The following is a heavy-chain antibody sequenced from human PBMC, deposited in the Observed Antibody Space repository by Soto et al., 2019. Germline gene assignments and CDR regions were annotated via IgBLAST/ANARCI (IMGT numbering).Heavy chain of an antibody. Sequence: PGGSLRLSCAASGFTFSSYSMNWVRQAPGKGLEWVSSISSSSSYIYYADSVKGRFTISRDNAKNSLYLQMNSLRAEDTAVYYCARVSGDDYIWGSYRHHFDYWGQGTLVTVSS. J-gene: IGHJ4*02. CDR1: GFTFSSYS. D-gene: IGHD3-16*02. CDR3: ARVSGDDYIWGSYRHHFDY. CDR2: ISSSSSYI. V-gene: IGHV3-21*01.